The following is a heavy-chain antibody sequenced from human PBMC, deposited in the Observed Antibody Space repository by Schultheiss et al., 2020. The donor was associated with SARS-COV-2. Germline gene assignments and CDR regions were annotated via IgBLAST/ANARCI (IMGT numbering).Heavy chain of an antibody. Sequence: GSLRLSCAASGFTFSSYAMSWVRQAPGKGLEWVSSISSSSSYIYYADSVKGRFTISRDNAKNSLYLQMNSLRAEDTAVYYCARDRGSSSWYAHFDYWGQGTLVTVSS. CDR3: ARDRGSSSWYAHFDY. CDR1: GFTFSSYA. CDR2: ISSSSSYI. D-gene: IGHD6-13*01. V-gene: IGHV3-21*01. J-gene: IGHJ4*02.